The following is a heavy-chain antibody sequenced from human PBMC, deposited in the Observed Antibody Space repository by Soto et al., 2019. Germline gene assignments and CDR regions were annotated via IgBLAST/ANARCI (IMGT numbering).Heavy chain of an antibody. V-gene: IGHV3-33*01. CDR3: ARDGLYCSGGSCYGAFDI. CDR1: GFTFSSYG. J-gene: IGHJ3*02. CDR2: IWYDGSNK. Sequence: GGSLRLSCAASGFTFSSYGMHWVRQAPGKGLEWVAVIWYDGSNKYYADSVKGRFTISRDNSKNTVYLQMNSLRAEDTAVYYCARDGLYCSGGSCYGAFDIWGQGTMVTVSS. D-gene: IGHD2-15*01.